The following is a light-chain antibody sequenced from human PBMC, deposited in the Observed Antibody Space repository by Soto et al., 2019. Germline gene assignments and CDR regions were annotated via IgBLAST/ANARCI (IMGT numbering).Light chain of an antibody. CDR2: TAS. J-gene: IGKJ1*01. CDR1: QTVSNH. CDR3: EQSYIVPRT. V-gene: IGKV1-39*01. Sequence: DFQMTQSPSSLSASVGDRVTISCRTSQTVSNHLNWYQQKPGRAPQLLIYTASTWQSGVPSRFSGSGSGTDFTLTISSLHPEDFATYYCEQSYIVPRTFGQGTKV.